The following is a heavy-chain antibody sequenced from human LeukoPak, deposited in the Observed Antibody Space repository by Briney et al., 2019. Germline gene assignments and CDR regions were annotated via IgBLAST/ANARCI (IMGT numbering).Heavy chain of an antibody. CDR2: IYYSGST. Sequence: PSQTLSLTCTVSGGSISSGGYYWSWIRQHPGKGLEWIGYIYYSGSTYYNPSLKSRVTISVDTSKNQFSLKLSSVTAADTAVYYCARESRCSSTSCYHLYYYYCYMDVWGKGTTVTVSS. V-gene: IGHV4-31*03. D-gene: IGHD2-2*01. CDR3: ARESRCSSTSCYHLYYYYCYMDV. J-gene: IGHJ6*03. CDR1: GGSISSGGYY.